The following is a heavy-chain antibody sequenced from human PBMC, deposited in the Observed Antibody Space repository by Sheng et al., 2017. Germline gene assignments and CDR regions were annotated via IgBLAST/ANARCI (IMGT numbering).Heavy chain of an antibody. CDR3: AKGRQLGSYYYYGMDV. CDR1: GFTFSSYA. V-gene: IGHV3-23*04. Sequence: EVQLVESGGGLVQPGGSLRLSCAASGFTFSSYAMSRVRQAPGKGLEWVSALSGGGDSTYYADSVEGRSTISRDNSKNTLYLQMNSLRAEDTAVYYCAKGRQLGSYYYYGMDVWGQGPRSPSP. D-gene: IGHD6-6*01. J-gene: IGHJ6*02. CDR2: LSGGGDST.